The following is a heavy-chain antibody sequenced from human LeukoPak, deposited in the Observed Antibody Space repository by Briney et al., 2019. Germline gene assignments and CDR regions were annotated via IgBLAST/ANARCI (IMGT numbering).Heavy chain of an antibody. CDR1: GFTFSSYA. CDR3: ARDGVPAASIAFDI. Sequence: PGGSLRLSCAASGFTFSSYAMHWVRQAPGKGLEWEAVISYDGSNKYYADSVKGRFTISRDNSKNTLYLQMNSLRAEDTAVYYCARDGVPAASIAFDIWGQGTMVTVSS. V-gene: IGHV3-30-3*01. CDR2: ISYDGSNK. D-gene: IGHD2-2*01. J-gene: IGHJ3*02.